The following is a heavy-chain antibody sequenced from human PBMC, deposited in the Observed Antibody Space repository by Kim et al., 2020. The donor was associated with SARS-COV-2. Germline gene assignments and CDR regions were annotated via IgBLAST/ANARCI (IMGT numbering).Heavy chain of an antibody. Sequence: GGSLRLSCAASGFTVSSNYMSWVRQAPGKGLEWVAVIYSGGSTYYADSVKGRFTISRDNSKNTLYLQMNSLRAEDTAVYYCARDRRELPRGRGGAFDIWGQGTMVTVSS. CDR1: GFTVSSNY. CDR3: ARDRRELPRGRGGAFDI. J-gene: IGHJ3*02. V-gene: IGHV3-66*01. CDR2: IYSGGST. D-gene: IGHD1-26*01.